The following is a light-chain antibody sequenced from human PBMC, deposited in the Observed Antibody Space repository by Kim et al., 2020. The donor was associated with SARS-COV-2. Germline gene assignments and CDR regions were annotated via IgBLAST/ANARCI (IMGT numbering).Light chain of an antibody. CDR1: QSVSSN. V-gene: IGKV3D-15*01. Sequence: EIVMTQSPATLSVSPGERATLSCRASQSVSSNLAWYQQKPGQAPRLLIYGASIRATGIPARFSGSGSGTEFTLTINSLQSEDFAVYYCQQYNNWPPLTFGGGTKVDIK. CDR3: QQYNNWPPLT. CDR2: GAS. J-gene: IGKJ4*01.